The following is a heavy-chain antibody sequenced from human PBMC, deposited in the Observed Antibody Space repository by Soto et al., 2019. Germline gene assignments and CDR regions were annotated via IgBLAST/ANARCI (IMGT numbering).Heavy chain of an antibody. J-gene: IGHJ4*02. D-gene: IGHD4-17*01. CDR1: GGSISSGGYS. CDR2: IYPMGST. CDR3: ARTTTVTSFDY. Sequence: QLQLQESGSGLVKPSQTLSLTCAVSGGSISSGGYSWSWIRQPPGKGLEWIGYIYPMGSTYYNPYLNSRVTKSVDRSNNQFSLRLSSVTAADTAVYCCARTTTVTSFDYWGQGTLVTVSS. V-gene: IGHV4-30-2*01.